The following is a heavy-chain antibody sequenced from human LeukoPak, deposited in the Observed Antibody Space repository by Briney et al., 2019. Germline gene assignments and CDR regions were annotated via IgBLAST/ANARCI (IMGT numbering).Heavy chain of an antibody. Sequence: GGSLRLSCAASGFTFSGYGMHWVRQAPGKGLEWVAVISYDGSNKYYADSVKGRFTISRDNSKNTLHLQMNSLRGEDTAVYYCAKGYCSSTSCYPIDPWSQGTLVTVSS. V-gene: IGHV3-30*18. CDR3: AKGYCSSTSCYPIDP. CDR2: ISYDGSNK. J-gene: IGHJ5*02. CDR1: GFTFSGYG. D-gene: IGHD2-2*01.